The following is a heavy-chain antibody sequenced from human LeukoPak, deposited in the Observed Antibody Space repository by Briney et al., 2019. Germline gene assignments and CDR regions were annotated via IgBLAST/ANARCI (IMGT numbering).Heavy chain of an antibody. D-gene: IGHD1-14*01. CDR2: INPNGGST. J-gene: IGHJ6*02. CDR3: APELPGYGMYV. V-gene: IGHV1-46*03. Sequence: ASVKVSCKASGYTFTSYYMHWVRQAPGQGLEGMGMINPNGGSTSYAQKFQGRVTMTRDTSTRTVYIELSSLRSEDTAVYYCAPELPGYGMYVWGHGTTVTVSS. CDR1: GYTFTSYY.